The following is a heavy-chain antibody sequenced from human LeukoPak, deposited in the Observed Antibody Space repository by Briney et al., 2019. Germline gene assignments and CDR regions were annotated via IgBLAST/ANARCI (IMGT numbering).Heavy chain of an antibody. Sequence: PGGSLRLSCAASGFTFSSYGMHWVRQAPGKGLEWVAVILSDGSKEFYTDSVKGRFTISRDNAKSTLYLQMNSLRAEDTAVYYCLTIVETTIDAFDIWGQGTMVTVSS. D-gene: IGHD1-26*01. J-gene: IGHJ3*02. V-gene: IGHV3-33*03. CDR2: ILSDGSKE. CDR1: GFTFSSYG. CDR3: LTIVETTIDAFDI.